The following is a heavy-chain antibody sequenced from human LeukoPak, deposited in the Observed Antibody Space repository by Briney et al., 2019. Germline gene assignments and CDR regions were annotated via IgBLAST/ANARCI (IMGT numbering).Heavy chain of an antibody. J-gene: IGHJ3*02. Sequence: SETLSLTCTVSGGSISSYYWSWIRQPAGKGLEWIGRVYSSGNTNYNPSLKSRVAMSVDTSKNQFSLNLDSVTAADTAMYYCARGLEGAAAHDAFDIWGQGTMVTVSS. V-gene: IGHV4-4*07. CDR2: VYSSGNT. D-gene: IGHD6-13*01. CDR3: ARGLEGAAAHDAFDI. CDR1: GGSISSYY.